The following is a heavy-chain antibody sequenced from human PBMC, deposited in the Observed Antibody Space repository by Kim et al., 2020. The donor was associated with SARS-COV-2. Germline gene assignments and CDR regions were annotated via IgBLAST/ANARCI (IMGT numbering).Heavy chain of an antibody. D-gene: IGHD3-22*01. V-gene: IGHV1-69*13. CDR2: IIPIFGTA. CDR3: ARGSRTEDSSGYYWVSLIDY. Sequence: SVKVSCKASGGTFSSYAISWVRQAPGQGLEWMGGIIPIFGTANYAQKFQGRVTITADESTSTAYMELSSLRSEDTAVYYCARGSRTEDSSGYYWVSLIDYWDQGTLVTVSS. J-gene: IGHJ4*02. CDR1: GGTFSSYA.